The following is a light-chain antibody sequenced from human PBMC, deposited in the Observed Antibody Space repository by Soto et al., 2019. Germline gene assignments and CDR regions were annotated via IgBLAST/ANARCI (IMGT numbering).Light chain of an antibody. V-gene: IGLV2-14*01. J-gene: IGLJ1*01. CDR2: DVN. CDR3: SSYSSSSTLYV. CDR1: STDFGAYNY. Sequence: QSVLTQPASVSGSPGQSITISCPGTSTDFGAYNYVSWYQQHPGKAPKLMIFDVNNRPSGVSDRFSGSKSGNTASLTISGLQAEDEAEYYCSSYSSSSTLYVFGTGTKVTVL.